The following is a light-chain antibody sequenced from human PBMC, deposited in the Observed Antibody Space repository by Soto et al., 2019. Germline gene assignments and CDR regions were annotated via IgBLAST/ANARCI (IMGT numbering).Light chain of an antibody. V-gene: IGKV3-20*01. CDR3: QKFSSYPLN. CDR2: GAS. CDR1: QIVSSN. J-gene: IGKJ4*01. Sequence: EIVITHSPATLSVSPVERATLSCMASQIVSSNLAWYQQKPGQAPRLLIYGASSRATGIPDRFSGSVSGTGFTLTISRLEPEDFAVYYCQKFSSYPLNFGGGTKVDIK.